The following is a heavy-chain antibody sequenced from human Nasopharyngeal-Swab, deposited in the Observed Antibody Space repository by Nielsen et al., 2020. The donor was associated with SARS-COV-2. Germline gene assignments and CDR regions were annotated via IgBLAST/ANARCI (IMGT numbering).Heavy chain of an antibody. D-gene: IGHD5-18*01. J-gene: IGHJ4*02. CDR3: ARVDTSMVVDY. CDR2: INHSGST. Sequence: ESLRLSCAVYGGSFSGYYWSWIRQPPGKGLEWIGEINHSGSTNYNPSLKSQVTISVDTSKNQFSLKLSSVTAADTAVYYCARVDTSMVVDYWGQGTLVTVSS. V-gene: IGHV4-34*01. CDR1: GGSFSGYY.